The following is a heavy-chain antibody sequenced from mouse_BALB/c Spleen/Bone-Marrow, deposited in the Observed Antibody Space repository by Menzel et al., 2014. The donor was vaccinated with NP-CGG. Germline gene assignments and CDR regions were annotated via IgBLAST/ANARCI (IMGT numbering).Heavy chain of an antibody. J-gene: IGHJ4*01. Sequence: QVQLQQSGAELVRPGVSVKISCKGSGYTFTDYAINWVKQSHAKSLEWIGVIGPYYVDATYNQRFKGKATMTVEKSSSTAYMELVRLTSEDSAHYYSAIGGSGSVAGPLDYWGQGTLVTVSS. CDR1: GYTFTDYA. D-gene: IGHD3-2*02. V-gene: IGHV1S137*01. CDR3: AIGGSGSVAGPLDY. CDR2: IGPYYVDA.